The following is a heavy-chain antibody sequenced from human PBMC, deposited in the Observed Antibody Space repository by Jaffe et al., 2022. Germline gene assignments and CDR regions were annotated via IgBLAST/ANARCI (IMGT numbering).Heavy chain of an antibody. CDR2: IYYSGST. Sequence: QVQLQESGPGLVKPSETLSLTCTVSGGSISSYYWSWIRQPPGKGLEWIGYIYYSGSTNYNPSLKSRVTISVDTSKNQFSLKLSSVTAADTAVYYCARPYSYERGDAFDIWGQGTMVTVSS. CDR1: GGSISSYY. J-gene: IGHJ3*02. D-gene: IGHD5-18*01. V-gene: IGHV4-59*01. CDR3: ARPYSYERGDAFDI.